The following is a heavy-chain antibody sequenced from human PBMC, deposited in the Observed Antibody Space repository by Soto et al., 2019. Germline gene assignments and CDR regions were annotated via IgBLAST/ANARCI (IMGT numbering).Heavy chain of an antibody. CDR2: IDWDDDK. CDR3: ARISNVDTAIGQYYYMDV. D-gene: IGHD5-18*01. Sequence: GSGPTLVNPTQPLTLTCTFSGFSLSTSGMCVSWIRQPPGKALEWLARIDWDDDKYYSTSLKTRLTISKDTSKNQVVLTMTNMDPVDTATYYCARISNVDTAIGQYYYMDVWGKGTTVTAP. V-gene: IGHV2-70*11. CDR1: GFSLSTSGMC. J-gene: IGHJ6*03.